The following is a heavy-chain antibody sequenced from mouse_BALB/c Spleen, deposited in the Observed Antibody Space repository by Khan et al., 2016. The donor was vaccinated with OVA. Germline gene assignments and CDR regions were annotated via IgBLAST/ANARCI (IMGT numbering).Heavy chain of an antibody. D-gene: IGHD2-12*01. CDR3: ARKNYSYGRYFDV. V-gene: IGHV9-3-1*01. Sequence: QIQLVQSGPELKKPGETVKISCKASGYTFTNYGVNWVKQTPGKGLKWMGWIITYTGEPTYADDFKGRFVFSLETSASTAYLQINNLKNEDTASYFCARKNYSYGRYFDVWGAGTTVTVSS. CDR2: IITYTGEP. J-gene: IGHJ1*01. CDR1: GYTFTNYG.